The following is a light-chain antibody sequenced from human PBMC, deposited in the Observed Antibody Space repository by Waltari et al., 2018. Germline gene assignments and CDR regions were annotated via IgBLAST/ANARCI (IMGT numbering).Light chain of an antibody. V-gene: IGKV4-1*01. Sequence: DIVMTQSPDSLAVSLGERATITCKSRHGVLSSNNRNYLAWYQHKPGQPPKLLFYWASTRESGVPDRFSGSGSGTDFTLTISSLQAEDVAVYYCQQYLSAPFTFGQGTRLEIK. CDR2: WAS. CDR3: QQYLSAPFT. J-gene: IGKJ5*01. CDR1: HGVLSSNNRNY.